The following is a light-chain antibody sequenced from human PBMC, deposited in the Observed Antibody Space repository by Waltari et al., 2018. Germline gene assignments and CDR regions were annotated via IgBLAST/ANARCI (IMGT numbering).Light chain of an antibody. CDR2: EAS. V-gene: IGKV1-NL1*01. CDR3: QHYYSIPFT. CDR1: QGITND. Sequence: IQMTQSPSSLSASVGDRVTITCRASQGITNDLAWYQQKPGETPKLLIYEASSLQSGIPSRFSGSGSGTDFTLTISSLQSEDFATYYCQHYYSIPFTFGPGTKLDIK. J-gene: IGKJ3*01.